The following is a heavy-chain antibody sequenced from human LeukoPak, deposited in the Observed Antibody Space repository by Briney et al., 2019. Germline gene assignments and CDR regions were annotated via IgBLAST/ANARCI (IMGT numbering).Heavy chain of an antibody. CDR1: GFTFSSYE. J-gene: IGHJ4*02. V-gene: IGHV3-23*01. Sequence: HPGGSLRLSCAASGFTFSSYEMNWVRQAPGNGLEWVSAIGGSDGKTYYADSVKGRFTISRDNSKNTLYLQMNSLRAEDTALYYCAKEAHYPHMGTYLVTIDSWGQGTLVTVSS. D-gene: IGHD3-9*01. CDR3: AKEAHYPHMGTYLVTIDS. CDR2: IGGSDGKT.